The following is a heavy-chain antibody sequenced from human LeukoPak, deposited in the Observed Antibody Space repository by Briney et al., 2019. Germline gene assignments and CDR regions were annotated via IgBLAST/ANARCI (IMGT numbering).Heavy chain of an antibody. J-gene: IGHJ4*02. V-gene: IGHV1-2*02. D-gene: IGHD3-22*01. CDR2: INPKSGGT. CDR1: GYTFTDYY. Sequence: ASVKVSCKASGYTFTDYYMHWVRQAPGQGLEWMGWINPKSGGTNYAQQFEGRVTLTRDTSISTSYMEVGGLRYDDTAVYYCARDPYYYDYSHVDYWGQGTLVSVST. CDR3: ARDPYYYDYSHVDY.